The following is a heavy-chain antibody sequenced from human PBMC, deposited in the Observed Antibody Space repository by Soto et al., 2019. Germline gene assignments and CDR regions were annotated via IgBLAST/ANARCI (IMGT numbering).Heavy chain of an antibody. D-gene: IGHD3-10*01. J-gene: IGHJ4*02. Sequence: GGSLRLSCAASGFTFSGSAMHWVRQASGKGLEWVGRIRSKANSYATAYAASVKGRFTISRDDSKNTAYLQMNSLKTEDTAVYYCGRFTMLRRVIPKVCWGQPFQVTVSS. CDR1: GFTFSGSA. V-gene: IGHV3-73*01. CDR3: GRFTMLRRVIPKVC. CDR2: IRSKANSYAT.